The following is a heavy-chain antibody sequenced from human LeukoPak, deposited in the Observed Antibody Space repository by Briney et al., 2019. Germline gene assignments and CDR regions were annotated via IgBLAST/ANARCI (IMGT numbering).Heavy chain of an antibody. CDR2: IKQDGSEK. Sequence: GGSLRLSCAASGFTFSSYWMSWVRQAPGKGLEWVANIKQDGSEKYYVDSVKGRFTISRDNAKNSLYLQMNSLRAEDTAVYYCARGDYYDSSGYPSPWGQGTLVTVSS. J-gene: IGHJ5*02. CDR3: ARGDYYDSSGYPSP. CDR1: GFTFSSYW. D-gene: IGHD3-22*01. V-gene: IGHV3-7*01.